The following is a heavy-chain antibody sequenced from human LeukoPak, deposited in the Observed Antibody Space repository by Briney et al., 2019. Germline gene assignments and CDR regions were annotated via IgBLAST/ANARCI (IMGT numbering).Heavy chain of an antibody. J-gene: IGHJ4*02. Sequence: ASETLSLTCTVSGGSISSSSYYWGWIRQPPGKGLEWIGEINHSGSTNYNPSLKSRVTISVDTSKNQFSLELSSVTAADTAVYYCARGPDDYGDYSDYWGQGTLVTVSS. CDR2: INHSGST. CDR1: GGSISSSSYY. CDR3: ARGPDDYGDYSDY. V-gene: IGHV4-39*07. D-gene: IGHD4-17*01.